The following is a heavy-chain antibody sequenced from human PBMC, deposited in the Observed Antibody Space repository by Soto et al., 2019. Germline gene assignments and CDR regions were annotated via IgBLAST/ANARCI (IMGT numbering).Heavy chain of an antibody. V-gene: IGHV4-31*03. J-gene: IGHJ5*01. CDR1: GVSVSSGGHY. CDR3: VKGGDGQRWLDP. CDR2: IHYSGST. D-gene: IGHD3-16*01. Sequence: SETLSLTCTVSGVSVSSGGHYWSWIRQHPGKGLEWIGYIHYSGSTYYTPSLTNRASLSLDTSKNQFSLKLTSVTAADTAAYYCVKGGDGQRWLDPWGQGTLVPVSS.